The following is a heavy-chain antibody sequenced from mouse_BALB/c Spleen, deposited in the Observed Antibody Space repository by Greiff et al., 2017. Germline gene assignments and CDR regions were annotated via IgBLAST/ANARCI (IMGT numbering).Heavy chain of an antibody. J-gene: IGHJ2*01. D-gene: IGHD2-1*01. CDR3: ARGGGNYVFDY. CDR2: INPGSGGT. V-gene: IGHV1-54*01. CDR1: GYAFTNYL. Sequence: VQLHQSGAELVRPGTSVKVSCKASGYAFTNYLIEWVKQRPGQGLEWIGVINPGSGGTNYNEKFKGKATLTADKSSSTAYMQLSSLTSDDSAVYFCARGGGNYVFDYWGQGTTLTVSS.